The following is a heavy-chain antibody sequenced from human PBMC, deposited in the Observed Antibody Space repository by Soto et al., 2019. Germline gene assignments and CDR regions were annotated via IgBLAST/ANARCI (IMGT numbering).Heavy chain of an antibody. CDR3: AKDQGHYYGSGSYYNPRGYYYYYYMDV. V-gene: IGHV3-9*01. CDR1: GFTFDDYA. D-gene: IGHD3-10*01. Sequence: GGSLRLSCAASGFTFDDYAMHWVRQAPGKGLEWVSGISWNSGSIGYADSVKGRFTISRDNAKNSLYLQMNSLRAEDTALYYCAKDQGHYYGSGSYYNPRGYYYYYYMDVWGKGTTVTVSS. J-gene: IGHJ6*03. CDR2: ISWNSGSI.